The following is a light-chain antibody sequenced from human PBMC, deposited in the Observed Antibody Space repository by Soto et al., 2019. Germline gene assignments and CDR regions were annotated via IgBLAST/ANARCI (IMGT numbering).Light chain of an antibody. CDR3: QKCKVAPFT. CDR2: AAS. J-gene: IGKJ5*01. Sequence: MTQSPATLSVSPGERATLSCRASQSVSSNLAWYQQKPGKVPKLLIYAASTLQSGVPSRFSGSGSGTDFTLTISSLQPEDVATYYCQKCKVAPFTFGGGTRLEIK. CDR1: QSVSSN. V-gene: IGKV1-27*01.